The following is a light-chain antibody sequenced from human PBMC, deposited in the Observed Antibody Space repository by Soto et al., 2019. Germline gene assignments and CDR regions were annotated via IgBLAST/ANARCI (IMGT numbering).Light chain of an antibody. CDR1: SSDVGGYNY. Sequence: SALTQPASVSGSPGQSITISCTGTSSDVGGYNYVSWYQQHPGKAPKLMIYDVSNRPSGVSNRFSGSKSGNTASLTISGLQAEDEADYYWSSYTSSSTYVVFGGGTQLTVL. V-gene: IGLV2-14*01. CDR3: SSYTSSSTYVV. CDR2: DVS. J-gene: IGLJ2*01.